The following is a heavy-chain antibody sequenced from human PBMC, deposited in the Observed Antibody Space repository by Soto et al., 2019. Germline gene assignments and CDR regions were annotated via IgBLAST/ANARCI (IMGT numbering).Heavy chain of an antibody. J-gene: IGHJ4*02. CDR1: GGSISSGDYY. CDR2: IYYSGST. V-gene: IGHV4-30-4*01. Sequence: QVQLQESGPGLVKPSQTLSLTCTVSGGSISSGDYYWSWIRQPPGKGLEWIGYIYYSGSTYYNPSLKSRVTLSVDTSKNQFSLKLSSVTAADTAVYYCARGLSYYDSSGYYYVHYFDYWGQGTLVTVSS. D-gene: IGHD3-22*01. CDR3: ARGLSYYDSSGYYYVHYFDY.